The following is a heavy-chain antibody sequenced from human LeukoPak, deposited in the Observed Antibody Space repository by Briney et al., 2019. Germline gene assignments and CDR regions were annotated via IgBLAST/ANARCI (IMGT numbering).Heavy chain of an antibody. CDR3: ARETYCYGSGSYIPDY. D-gene: IGHD3-10*01. CDR2: ISAYNGNT. J-gene: IGHJ4*02. V-gene: IGHV1-18*01. CDR1: GYTFNTYG. Sequence: ASVKVSCNASGYTFNTYGISWVRQAPGQGLEWMGWISAYNGNTNYAQKLQGRVTMTTDTSTSTAYMVLRSLRSDDTAVYYCARETYCYGSGSYIPDYWGQGTLVTVSS.